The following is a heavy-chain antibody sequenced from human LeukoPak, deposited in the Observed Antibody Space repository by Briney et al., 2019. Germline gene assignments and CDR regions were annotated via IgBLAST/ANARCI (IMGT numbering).Heavy chain of an antibody. CDR2: IHPSTGHP. CDR3: ARALDSLGGLSLPDY. J-gene: IGHJ4*02. Sequence: GASVKVSCKASGYSFTNYAMNWVRQAPGQGLEFMGWIHPSTGHPSYAQGVSGRFVFSLDTSVTTTYLQISDLKADDTAVYFCARALDSLGGLSLPDYWGQGTLVTVSS. D-gene: IGHD3-16*02. V-gene: IGHV7-4-1*02. CDR1: GYSFTNYA.